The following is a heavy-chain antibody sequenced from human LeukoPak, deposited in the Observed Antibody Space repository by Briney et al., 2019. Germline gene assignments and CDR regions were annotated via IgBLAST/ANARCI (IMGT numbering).Heavy chain of an antibody. V-gene: IGHV1-2*06. CDR3: ARPSIAVAGKGFHY. Sequence: GASVKVSCKASGYTFTGYYMHWVRQAPGQGLEWMGRINPNSGGTNYAQKFEGRVTMTRDTSISTAYMELSRLRSDDTAVYYCARPSIAVAGKGFHYWGQGTLVTVSS. CDR1: GYTFTGYY. J-gene: IGHJ4*02. D-gene: IGHD6-19*01. CDR2: INPNSGGT.